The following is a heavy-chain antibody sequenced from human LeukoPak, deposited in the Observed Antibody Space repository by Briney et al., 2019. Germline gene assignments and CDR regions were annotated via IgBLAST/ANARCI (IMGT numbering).Heavy chain of an antibody. CDR3: AQGDSSGWYGGVADFDY. D-gene: IGHD6-19*01. J-gene: IGHJ4*02. CDR2: ISSSSSYI. Sequence: GGSLRLSCAASGFTFSSYSMNWVRQAPGKWLEWVSPISSSSSYIYYADSVKGRFTISRDNAKHSLYLQMNTLSAADTPVYYCAQGDSSGWYGGVADFDYWGQGTLVTVSS. CDR1: GFTFSSYS. V-gene: IGHV3-21*01.